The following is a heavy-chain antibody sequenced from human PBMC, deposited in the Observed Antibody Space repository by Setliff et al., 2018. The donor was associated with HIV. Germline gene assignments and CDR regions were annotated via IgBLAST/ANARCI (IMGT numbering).Heavy chain of an antibody. CDR3: ARDLTSNSNCFEP. Sequence: SETLSLTCSVSGGSLISGGYYWSWIRQHPGKGLEWIGYVYYTGKTYYNPSLESRISMSVDTSKNQFSLKLTSVTAADTAIYYCARDLTSNSNCFEPWGQGAQVTVSS. CDR2: VYYTGKT. V-gene: IGHV4-31*03. D-gene: IGHD4-4*01. J-gene: IGHJ5*02. CDR1: GGSLISGGYY.